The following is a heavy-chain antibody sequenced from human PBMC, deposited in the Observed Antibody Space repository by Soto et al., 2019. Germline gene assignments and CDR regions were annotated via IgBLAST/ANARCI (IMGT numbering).Heavy chain of an antibody. CDR1: GYTFTGYY. Sequence: ASVKVSCKASGYTFTGYYMHWVRQAPGQGLEWMGWINPNSGGTNYAQKFQGWVTMTRDTSISPAYMDLSRLRADDTAVYYCAREGSGSYSGYYYYGMDVWGQGTTVTVAS. V-gene: IGHV1-2*04. D-gene: IGHD3-10*01. CDR3: AREGSGSYSGYYYYGMDV. CDR2: INPNSGGT. J-gene: IGHJ6*02.